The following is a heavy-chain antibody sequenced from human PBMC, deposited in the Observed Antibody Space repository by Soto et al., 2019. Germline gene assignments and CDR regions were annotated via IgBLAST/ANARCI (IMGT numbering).Heavy chain of an antibody. CDR3: ARDRPRALDRGAVAGYYFDY. Sequence: SETLSLTCTVSGDSISSSTYYWGWIRQPPGKGLEWIGSIYYSGSTYYNPSLKSRVTISVDTSKNQFSLKLSSVTAADTAVYYCARDRPRALDRGAVAGYYFDYWGQGTLVTVSS. J-gene: IGHJ4*02. V-gene: IGHV4-39*07. CDR2: IYYSGST. D-gene: IGHD6-19*01. CDR1: GDSISSSTYY.